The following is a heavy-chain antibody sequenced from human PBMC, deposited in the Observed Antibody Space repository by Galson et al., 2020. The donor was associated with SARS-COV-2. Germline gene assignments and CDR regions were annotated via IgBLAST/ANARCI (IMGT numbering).Heavy chain of an antibody. J-gene: IGHJ3*02. D-gene: IGHD6-13*01. CDR1: GGSISGYY. Sequence: ASETLSLTCTVSGGSISGYYWSWIRQPPGKGLEWIGYISYSGSTNYNPSLKSRVTLSVDTSKNQFSLKLSSVTAADTAIYYCARPHSSNAHGTFDMWGQGTKVTVSS. CDR2: ISYSGST. V-gene: IGHV4-59*01. CDR3: ARPHSSNAHGTFDM.